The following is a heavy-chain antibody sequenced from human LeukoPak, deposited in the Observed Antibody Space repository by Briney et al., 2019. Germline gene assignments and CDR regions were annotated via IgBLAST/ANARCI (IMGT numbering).Heavy chain of an antibody. J-gene: IGHJ4*02. V-gene: IGHV4-39*01. Sequence: ASETLSLTCTVSGGSISSTSSFWGWIRQPPGKGLEYIGSIYWSGITYYNPSLKSRLTISIDTSNNKFSLKLSSVTAADTAVYYCARQTGSGLFILPGGQGTLVTVSS. CDR1: GGSISSTSSF. CDR3: ARQTGSGLFILP. CDR2: IYWSGIT. D-gene: IGHD3/OR15-3a*01.